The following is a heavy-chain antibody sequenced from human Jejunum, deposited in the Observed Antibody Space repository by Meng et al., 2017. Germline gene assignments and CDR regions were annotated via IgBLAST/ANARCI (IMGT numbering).Heavy chain of an antibody. CDR1: GGSFSDHY. CDR3: ARGDDWAKSGNF. D-gene: IGHD3-9*01. Sequence: QVHLRQWGAVLLKPSETLSLTCAVYGGSFSDHYLTWIRQPPGKGLEWIGEIHPSGRTYYSPSLQSRVTITLDTSKNQFSLTLNSVTAADTAVYYCARGDDWAKSGNFWGQGTLVTVAS. J-gene: IGHJ4*02. V-gene: IGHV4-34*01. CDR2: IHPSGRT.